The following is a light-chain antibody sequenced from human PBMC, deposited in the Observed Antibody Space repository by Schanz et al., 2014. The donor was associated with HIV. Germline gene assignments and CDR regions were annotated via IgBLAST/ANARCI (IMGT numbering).Light chain of an antibody. Sequence: QSVLTQPPSASGTPGQRVTISCSGSSSNIGRNAVHWYHQFPGMAPKLLIYDNNRRPSWIPGRFSGAKSGTSATLGITGLQTGDEADYYCVTWNSSLSVVVFGGGTKLTVL. CDR1: SSNIGRNA. CDR2: DNN. V-gene: IGLV1-51*01. CDR3: VTWNSSLSVVV. J-gene: IGLJ2*01.